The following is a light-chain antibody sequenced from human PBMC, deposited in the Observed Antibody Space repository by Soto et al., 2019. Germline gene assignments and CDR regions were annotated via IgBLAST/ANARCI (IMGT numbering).Light chain of an antibody. CDR2: AAS. Sequence: DIQMTQSPSSLSASVGDRVTITCRASQSISSYLNWYQQKPGKAPKLLIYAASSLQSGVPSRFSGSVSGTDFTLTISSLQPEDFATYYCQQSYSTPQTFGHGTKVEIK. CDR1: QSISSY. J-gene: IGKJ1*01. CDR3: QQSYSTPQT. V-gene: IGKV1-39*01.